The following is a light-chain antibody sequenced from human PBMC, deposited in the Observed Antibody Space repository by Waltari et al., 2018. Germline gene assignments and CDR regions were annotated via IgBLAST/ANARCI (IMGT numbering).Light chain of an antibody. J-gene: IGKJ5*01. Sequence: EIVLTQSPATLSFSPGDRVTLSCRASHSVDTSLAWYQQKLGQAPSLLIYDVFYRPTCSPARFSGRGSGTDFTLTISSLEPEDFALYFCQQRRDWPITFGQGTRLEIK. CDR2: DVF. CDR1: HSVDTS. CDR3: QQRRDWPIT. V-gene: IGKV3-11*01.